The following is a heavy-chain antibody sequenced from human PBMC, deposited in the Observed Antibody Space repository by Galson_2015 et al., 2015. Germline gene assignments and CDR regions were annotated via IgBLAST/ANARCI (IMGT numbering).Heavy chain of an antibody. J-gene: IGHJ4*02. CDR3: ARDSSGYSSGWYGDY. Sequence: SVKVSCKASGYTFTSYGISWVRQAPGQGLEWMGWISAYNGNTNYAQKLQGRVTMTTDTSTSTAYMELRSLRSDDTAVYYCARDSSGYSSGWYGDYWGQGTLVTVSS. CDR1: GYTFTSYG. V-gene: IGHV1-18*04. D-gene: IGHD6-19*01. CDR2: ISAYNGNT.